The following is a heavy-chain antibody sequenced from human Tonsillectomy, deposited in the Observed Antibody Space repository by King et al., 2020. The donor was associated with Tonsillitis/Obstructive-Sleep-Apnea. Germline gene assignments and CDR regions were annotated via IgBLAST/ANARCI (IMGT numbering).Heavy chain of an antibody. D-gene: IGHD5-24*01. CDR3: AKVKFDGAAFDSLDS. CDR2: ISGTGGSR. Sequence: VQLVESGGGLVQPGGSLRLSCVASGYMFTSYAMTWVRLAPGKGLEWVSAISGTGGSRVYAESVKGRFTSSSDSSKKTVFLQMDSLRADDTAVYYCAKVKFDGAAFDSLDSWGQGTLVTVSS. V-gene: IGHV3-23*04. J-gene: IGHJ4*02. CDR1: GYMFTSYA.